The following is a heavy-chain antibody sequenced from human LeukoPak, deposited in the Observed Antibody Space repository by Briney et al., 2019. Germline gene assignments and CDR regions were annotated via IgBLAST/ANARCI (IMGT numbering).Heavy chain of an antibody. Sequence: ASVKVSCKASGYTFTGCYMHWVRQAPGQGLEWMGWINPNSGGTNYAQKFQGRVTMTRDTSISTAYMELSRLRSDDTAVYYCASDLGADSSGIYYYYGMDVWGQGTTVTVSS. J-gene: IGHJ6*02. CDR1: GYTFTGCY. CDR3: ASDLGADSSGIYYYYGMDV. D-gene: IGHD3-22*01. V-gene: IGHV1-2*02. CDR2: INPNSGGT.